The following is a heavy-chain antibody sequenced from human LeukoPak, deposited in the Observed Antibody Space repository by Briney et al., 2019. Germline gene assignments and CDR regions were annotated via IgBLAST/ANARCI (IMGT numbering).Heavy chain of an antibody. CDR1: GYSISSGYY. CDR2: IYHSGST. Sequence: SETLSLTCTVSGYSISSGYYWGWIRQPPGKGLEWIGSIYHSGSTYYNPSLKSRVTISVDTSKNQFSLKLSSVTAADTAVYYCAREVEGCDYWGQGTPVTVSS. CDR3: AREVEGCDY. V-gene: IGHV4-38-2*02. J-gene: IGHJ4*02.